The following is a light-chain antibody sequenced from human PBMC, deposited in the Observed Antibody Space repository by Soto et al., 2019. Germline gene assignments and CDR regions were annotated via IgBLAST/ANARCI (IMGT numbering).Light chain of an antibody. CDR2: DVT. J-gene: IGLJ2*01. CDR3: YSYVGSRAL. V-gene: IGLV2-11*01. CDR1: SSDVDGYNY. Sequence: QSALTQPRSVSGSPGQSVTISCTGISSDVDGYNYVSWYQQYPGKAPKLMIYDVTKRPSGVPDRFSGSKSGNTASLTISGLQAEDEADYYCYSYVGSRALFGGGTKLTVL.